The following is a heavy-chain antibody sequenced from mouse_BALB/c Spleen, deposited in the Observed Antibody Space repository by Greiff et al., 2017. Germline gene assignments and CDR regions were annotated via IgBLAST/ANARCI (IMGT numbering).Heavy chain of an antibody. Sequence: VKLMESGPGLVAPSQSLFITCTVSGFSLTGYGVNWVRQPPGKGLEWLGMIWGDGSADYNSALKSRLSISKDNSKSQVFFKMNSLQANDAAIYYCARTVSYGYVGTWFAYWGQGTLVTVSA. J-gene: IGHJ3*01. CDR2: IWGDGSA. V-gene: IGHV2-6-7*01. CDR1: GFSLTGYG. D-gene: IGHD1-2*01. CDR3: ARTVSYGYVGTWFAY.